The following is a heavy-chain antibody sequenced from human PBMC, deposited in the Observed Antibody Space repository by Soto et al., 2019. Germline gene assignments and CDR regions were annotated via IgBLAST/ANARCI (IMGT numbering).Heavy chain of an antibody. CDR1: GGSISSGGYY. CDR3: ASMVAAGWDFQH. Sequence: LSLTCTVSGGSISSGGYYWSWIRQHPGKGLEWIGYIYYSGSTYYNPSLKSRVTISVDTSKNQFSLKLSSVTAADTAVYYCASMVAAGWDFQHWGQGTLVTVSS. D-gene: IGHD6-13*01. J-gene: IGHJ1*01. V-gene: IGHV4-31*03. CDR2: IYYSGST.